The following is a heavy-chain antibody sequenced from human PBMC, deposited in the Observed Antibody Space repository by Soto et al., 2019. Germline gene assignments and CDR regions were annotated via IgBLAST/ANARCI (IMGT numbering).Heavy chain of an antibody. D-gene: IGHD2-15*01. J-gene: IGHJ6*02. CDR3: ARGDCSGGICYGMDV. Sequence: DVQLLESGGALVQPGGSLRLSCAASGFTFSGHTMNWVRQAPGKGLEWVAYIGDSSSTTYYADSVEGRFIVSRDNAKNSVYLQMSSLRDEDTAVYYCARGDCSGGICYGMDVWGLGTTVTVSS. CDR2: IGDSSSTT. CDR1: GFTFSGHT. V-gene: IGHV3-48*02.